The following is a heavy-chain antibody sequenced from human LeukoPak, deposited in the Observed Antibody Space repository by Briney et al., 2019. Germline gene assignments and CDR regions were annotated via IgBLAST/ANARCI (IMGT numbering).Heavy chain of an antibody. J-gene: IGHJ6*02. CDR2: IYYSGST. CDR1: GGSISSGDYY. Sequence: PSQTLSLTCTVSGGSISSGDYYWSWIRQPPGKGLEWIGYIYYSGSTYYNPSFKSRVTISVDTSKNQFSLKLSSVTAADTAVYYCARDEVVVVPAAIEVDYYYYGMDVWGQGTTVTVSS. V-gene: IGHV4-30-4*01. D-gene: IGHD2-2*02. CDR3: ARDEVVVVPAAIEVDYYYYGMDV.